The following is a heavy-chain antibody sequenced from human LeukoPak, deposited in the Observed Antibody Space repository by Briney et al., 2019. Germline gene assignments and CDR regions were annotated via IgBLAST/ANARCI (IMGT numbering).Heavy chain of an antibody. CDR3: ARDSSGWYLAAFDI. V-gene: IGHV1-69*06. J-gene: IGHJ3*02. D-gene: IGHD6-19*01. Sequence: ASVKVSCKASGGTFSSYAISWVRQAPGQGLEWMGGIIPIFGTANYAQKFQGRVTITADKSTSTAYMELSSLRSEDTAVYYCARDSSGWYLAAFDIWGQGTMVTVSS. CDR1: GGTFSSYA. CDR2: IIPIFGTA.